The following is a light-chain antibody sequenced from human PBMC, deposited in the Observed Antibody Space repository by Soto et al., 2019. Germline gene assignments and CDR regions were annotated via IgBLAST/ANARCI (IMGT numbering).Light chain of an antibody. CDR2: GAS. Sequence: EIQMTQSPPTLAASIGERVTITGRASQTISSSLAWYQQKAGQAPKLLIYGASSLESGVPSRFSGTGSGTEFTLTISRLQPDDFATYYCHQYKSYSPYTFGQGTKLEIK. J-gene: IGKJ2*01. CDR1: QTISSS. CDR3: HQYKSYSPYT. V-gene: IGKV1-5*01.